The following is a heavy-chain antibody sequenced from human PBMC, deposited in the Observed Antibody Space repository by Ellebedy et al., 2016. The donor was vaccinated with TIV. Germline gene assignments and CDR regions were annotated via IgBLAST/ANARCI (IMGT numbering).Heavy chain of an antibody. CDR1: GGSISSYY. J-gene: IGHJ4*02. CDR3: ARVGSGCLDY. Sequence: GSLRLSXTVSGGSISSYYWNWIRQPAGKGLEWIGRIHSSGATNYNPSLKSRVTMSVDTSKNQFSLNLDSVTAADTAVYYCARVGSGCLDYWGQGTLVTVSS. CDR2: IHSSGAT. V-gene: IGHV4-4*07. D-gene: IGHD6-19*01.